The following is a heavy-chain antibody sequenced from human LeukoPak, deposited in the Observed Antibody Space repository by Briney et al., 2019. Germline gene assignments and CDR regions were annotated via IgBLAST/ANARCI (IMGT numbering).Heavy chain of an antibody. V-gene: IGHV1-69*01. CDR1: GGTFSSYA. CDR3: ARDETGNSWYSLFVH. J-gene: IGHJ4*02. D-gene: IGHD2-21*01. CDR2: IIPIFGTA. Sequence: GASVKVSCKASGGTFSSYAISWVRQAPGQGLEWMGGIIPIFGTANYAQKFQGRVTITADESTSTAYMELSSLRSEDTAVYYCARDETGNSWYSLFVHWGQGTLVTVSS.